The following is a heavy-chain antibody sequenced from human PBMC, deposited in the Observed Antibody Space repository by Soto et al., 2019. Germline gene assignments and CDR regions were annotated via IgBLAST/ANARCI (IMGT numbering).Heavy chain of an antibody. CDR3: ARRAVAVSTIREDNWLDP. D-gene: IGHD2-21*02. V-gene: IGHV4-59*01. CDR1: GGSISSYY. Sequence: SETLSLTCTVSGGSISSYYWSWIRQPPGKGLEWIGYIYYSGSTNYNPSLKSRVTISVDTSKNQFSLKLSSMASADTAIYYCARRAVAVSTIREDNWLDPWGQGTLVTVSS. J-gene: IGHJ5*02. CDR2: IYYSGST.